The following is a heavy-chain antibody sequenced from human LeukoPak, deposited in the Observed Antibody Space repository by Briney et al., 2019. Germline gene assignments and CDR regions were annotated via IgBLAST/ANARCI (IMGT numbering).Heavy chain of an antibody. V-gene: IGHV1-58*02. CDR2: IVVGSGNT. D-gene: IGHD3-9*01. Sequence: SVKVSCKASGFTFTSSAMQWVRQARGQRLEWIGWIVVGSGNTNYAQKFQERVTITRDMSTSTAYMELSSLRSEDTAVYYCAAGPGEYYDILTGYYCDIWGQGTMVTVSS. CDR3: AAGPGEYYDILTGYYCDI. CDR1: GFTFTSSA. J-gene: IGHJ3*02.